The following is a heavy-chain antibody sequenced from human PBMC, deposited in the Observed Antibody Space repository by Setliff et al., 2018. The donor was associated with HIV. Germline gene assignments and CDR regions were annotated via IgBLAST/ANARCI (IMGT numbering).Heavy chain of an antibody. CDR2: IYYSGNT. V-gene: IGHV4-39*07. CDR1: GGSVSSSYYY. CDR3: ARVPHRVVGTTTLLYHFDY. J-gene: IGHJ4*02. D-gene: IGHD1-26*01. Sequence: SETLSLTCTVSGGSVSSSYYYWDWIRQPPGKGLEWIGSIYYSGNTYYNPSLKSRVTISVDTTTNQVSLQVNSVTAVDTAVYYCARVPHRVVGTTTLLYHFDYWGLGTLVTVSS.